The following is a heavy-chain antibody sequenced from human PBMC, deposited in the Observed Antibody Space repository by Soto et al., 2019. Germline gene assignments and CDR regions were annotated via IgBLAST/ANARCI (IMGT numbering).Heavy chain of an antibody. J-gene: IGHJ4*02. CDR1: GYTFTGFY. Sequence: QVQLVQSGAEVKKPGASVKVSCKASGYTFTGFYMHWVRQAPGQGLDSMGWINPNSGGTNYAQKFQGRGTMTRDTSISTAYMELSRLRSDDTAVYYCARHRGGSPPCWGQGTLVTVSS. V-gene: IGHV1-2*02. CDR3: ARHRGGSPPC. D-gene: IGHD2-15*01. CDR2: INPNSGGT.